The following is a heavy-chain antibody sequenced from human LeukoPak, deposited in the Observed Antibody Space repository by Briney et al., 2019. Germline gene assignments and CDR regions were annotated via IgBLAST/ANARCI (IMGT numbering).Heavy chain of an antibody. V-gene: IGHV4-59*08. Sequence: SETLSLTCAVYGGSFSGYYWSWIRQPPGKGLEWIGYIYYSGSTNYNPSLKSRVTISVDTSKNQFSLKLSSVTAADTAVYYCAKHNAHYDFWSGTLPAGWFDPWGQGTLVTVSS. CDR1: GGSFSGYY. D-gene: IGHD3-3*01. J-gene: IGHJ5*02. CDR2: IYYSGST. CDR3: AKHNAHYDFWSGTLPAGWFDP.